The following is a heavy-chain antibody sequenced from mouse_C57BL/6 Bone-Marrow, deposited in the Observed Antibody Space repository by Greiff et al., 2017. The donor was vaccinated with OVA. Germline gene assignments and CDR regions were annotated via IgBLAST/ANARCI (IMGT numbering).Heavy chain of an antibody. CDR3: ARYYYGSSPWFAY. Sequence: QVQLQQSGAELARPGASVKLSCKASGYTFTSYGISWVKQRTGQGLEWIGEIYPRSGNTYYNEKLKGKATLTADKSSSTAYMELRSLTSEDSAVYFCARYYYGSSPWFAYWGQGTLVTVSA. CDR1: GYTFTSYG. V-gene: IGHV1-81*01. D-gene: IGHD1-1*01. CDR2: IYPRSGNT. J-gene: IGHJ3*01.